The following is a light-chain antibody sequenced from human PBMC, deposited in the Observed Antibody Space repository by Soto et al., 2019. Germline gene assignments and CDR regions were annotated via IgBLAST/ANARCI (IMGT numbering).Light chain of an antibody. CDR3: CLYSGSRTLV. V-gene: IGLV2-23*02. CDR1: STDVGSYNR. CDR2: EVS. Sequence: QCALTQPASVSGSPGQSISISCTGTSTDVGSYNRASWYQQHPGKAPKLMIYEVSKRPSGVSNRFSGSKSGNTASLTSSGLQAEDEAGHYCCLYSGSRTLVFGGGTKLTVL. J-gene: IGLJ2*01.